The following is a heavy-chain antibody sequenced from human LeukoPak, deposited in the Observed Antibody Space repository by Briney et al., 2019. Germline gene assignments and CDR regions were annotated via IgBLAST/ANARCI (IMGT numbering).Heavy chain of an antibody. CDR2: INHRGNT. CDR3: ARPGGSYVRGAFDI. V-gene: IGHV4-34*01. D-gene: IGHD1-26*01. CDR1: GGSFSDYF. J-gene: IGHJ3*02. Sequence: SETLSLTCAVYGGSFSDYFWSWIRQPPGKGLEWIGEINHRGNTKYNPSLKSRVTISRDTSKNQFSLKLSSVTAADTAVYYCARPGGSYVRGAFDIWGQGTMVTVSS.